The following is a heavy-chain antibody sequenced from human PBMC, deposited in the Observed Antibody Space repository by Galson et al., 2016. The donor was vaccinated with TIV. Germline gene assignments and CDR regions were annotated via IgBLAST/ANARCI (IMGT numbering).Heavy chain of an antibody. CDR3: ARDRGSNAVFGL. Sequence: SLRLSCAASGFTFSSYAMHWVRQAPGKGLEWVAVISYEGSNKFYADSVKGRFTFSRDNSKNTMFLQMHSLRAEDTAVYYCARDRGSNAVFGLWGQGTLVTVTS. D-gene: IGHD3-10*01. V-gene: IGHV3-30-3*01. CDR1: GFTFSSYA. CDR2: ISYEGSNK. J-gene: IGHJ4*02.